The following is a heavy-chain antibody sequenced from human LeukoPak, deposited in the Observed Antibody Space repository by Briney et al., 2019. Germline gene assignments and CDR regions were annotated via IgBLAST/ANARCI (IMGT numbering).Heavy chain of an antibody. CDR2: ISGYNGNT. D-gene: IGHD5-12*01. CDR1: TYTFTRYG. CDR3: ARSGRGTYYYFDL. J-gene: IGHJ4*02. Sequence: GASVRVSCKASTYTFTRYGISWVRQPPGQGLEWMGWISGYNGNTNYAQRFLGRVSMTADTATSTAYMELRSLTSDDTAMYYCARSGRGTYYYFDLWGQGTLVTVSS. V-gene: IGHV1-18*01.